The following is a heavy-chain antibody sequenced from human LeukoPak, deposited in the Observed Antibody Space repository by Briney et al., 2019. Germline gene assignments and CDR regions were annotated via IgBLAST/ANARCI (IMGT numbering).Heavy chain of an antibody. CDR3: ARSKGSSFRSPFDY. Sequence: PGGSLRLSCAASGFTFSSYSMNWVRQAPGKGLEWVSSISSSSSYIYYADSVKGRFTISRDNAKNSLYLQMNSLRAEDKAVYYCARSKGSSFRSPFDYWGQGTLVTVSS. CDR1: GFTFSSYS. CDR2: ISSSSSYI. V-gene: IGHV3-21*01. D-gene: IGHD6-6*01. J-gene: IGHJ4*02.